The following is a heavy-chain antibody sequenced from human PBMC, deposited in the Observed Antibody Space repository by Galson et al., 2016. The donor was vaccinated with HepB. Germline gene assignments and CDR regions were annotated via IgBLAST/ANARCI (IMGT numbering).Heavy chain of an antibody. CDR3: ARRRGGSWGDFDS. CDR2: INPTGTIT. V-gene: IGHV1-46*04. CDR1: FTGPW. J-gene: IGHJ4*02. D-gene: IGHD6-13*01. Sequence: SVKVSCKAFTGPWMHWVRQAPGQGLEWVGFINPTGTITKYAQELEGRVTLTRDTSMNTVHLQMTRPSVEDTAFYYCARRRGGSWGDFDSWGQGVLVTVSS.